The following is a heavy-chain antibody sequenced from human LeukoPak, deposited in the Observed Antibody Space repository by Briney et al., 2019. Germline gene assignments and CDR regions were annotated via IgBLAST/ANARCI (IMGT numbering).Heavy chain of an antibody. CDR1: GFTVSTNY. V-gene: IGHV3-21*01. D-gene: IGHD1-26*01. Sequence: GGSLRLSCAASGFTVSTNYMSWVRQAPGKGLEWVSSISSSSSYIYYTDSVKGRFTISRDNAKNSLYLQMSSLRAEDTAVYYCARNSVGATPDYWGQGTLVTVSS. J-gene: IGHJ4*02. CDR3: ARNSVGATPDY. CDR2: ISSSSSYI.